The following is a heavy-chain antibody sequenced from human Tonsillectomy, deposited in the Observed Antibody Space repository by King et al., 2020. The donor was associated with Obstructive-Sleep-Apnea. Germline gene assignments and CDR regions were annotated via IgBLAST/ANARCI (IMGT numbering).Heavy chain of an antibody. CDR2: ISYDGNNK. J-gene: IGHJ4*02. D-gene: IGHD5-18*01. CDR1: RFTFSSYA. Sequence: VQLVESGGGVVQPGRSLRLSCAASRFTFSSYAMHWVRQAPGKGLEWVAVISYDGNNKYYADSVKGRFTISRDNSKNTLYLQMNSLRADDTAVYYCARGPGNTDGYWYFDYWGQGTLLTVSS. V-gene: IGHV3-30*04. CDR3: ARGPGNTDGYWYFDY.